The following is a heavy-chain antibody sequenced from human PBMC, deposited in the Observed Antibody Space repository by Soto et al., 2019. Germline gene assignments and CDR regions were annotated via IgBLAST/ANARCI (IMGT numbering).Heavy chain of an antibody. CDR2: IYDGGST. Sequence: EVQLVESGGGLVQPGGSLRLSCAASGFTVSSNYRSWVRQAPGKGLEWVSVIYDGGSTYYADAVQGRFTISRDNSKNTLYVQMNSLRAEDTAVYYCARVYSSNWLHNWCYPWGQGTLVTVAS. D-gene: IGHD6-13*01. J-gene: IGHJ5*02. V-gene: IGHV3-66*01. CDR3: ARVYSSNWLHNWCYP. CDR1: GFTVSSNY.